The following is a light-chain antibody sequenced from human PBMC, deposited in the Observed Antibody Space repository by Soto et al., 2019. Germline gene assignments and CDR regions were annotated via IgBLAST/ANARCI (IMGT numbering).Light chain of an antibody. CDR1: QSVSSN. CDR3: QQYNNWPVT. Sequence: EIVMTQSPATLSVSPGERATLSCRASQSVSSNLAWYQQKPGQAPRLLIYGASTRATAIPARFSGSGSGTEFTLTISSLQSEDFAVYYCQQYNNWPVTFGQGTTGDIK. CDR2: GAS. V-gene: IGKV3-15*01. J-gene: IGKJ1*01.